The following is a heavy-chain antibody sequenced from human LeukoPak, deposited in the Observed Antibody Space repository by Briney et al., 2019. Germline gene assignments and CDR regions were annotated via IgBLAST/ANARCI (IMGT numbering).Heavy chain of an antibody. CDR1: GFTFSPYW. CDR2: IKEDGSEE. Sequence: GGSLRLSCAASGFTFSPYWMNWFRQAPGKGLEWVALIKEDGSEELYDGSVEGRFTISRDSGKNSLYVQMNSLRAEDTAVYYCAGGAGWLSDYWGQGTLVTVSS. D-gene: IGHD2-15*01. CDR3: AGGAGWLSDY. J-gene: IGHJ4*02. V-gene: IGHV3-7*03.